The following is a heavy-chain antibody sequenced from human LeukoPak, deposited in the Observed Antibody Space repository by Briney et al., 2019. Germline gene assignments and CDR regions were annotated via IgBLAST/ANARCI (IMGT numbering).Heavy chain of an antibody. J-gene: IGHJ4*02. Sequence: PSETLSLTCTVSGGSISSSSYYWGWIHQPPGKGLEWIGSIYYSGSTYYNPSLKSRVTISVDTSKNQFSLKLSSVTAADTAVYYCATIRSPSDYWGQGTLVTVSS. V-gene: IGHV4-39*01. CDR3: ATIRSPSDY. CDR1: GGSISSSSYY. CDR2: IYYSGST.